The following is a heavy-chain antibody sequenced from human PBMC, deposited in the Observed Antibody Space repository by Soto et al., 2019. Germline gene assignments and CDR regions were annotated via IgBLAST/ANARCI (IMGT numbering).Heavy chain of an antibody. D-gene: IGHD3-10*01. CDR3: AGKGLLWFGELLSRFRAIDI. CDR1: GFTFSSYS. Sequence: PGGSLRLSCAASGFTFSSYSMNWVRQAPGKGLEWVSSISSSSSYIYYADSVKGRFTISRDNAKNSLYLQMNSLRAEDTAVYYCAGKGLLWFGELLSRFRAIDIWGQGTMVTVS. V-gene: IGHV3-21*01. CDR2: ISSSSSYI. J-gene: IGHJ3*02.